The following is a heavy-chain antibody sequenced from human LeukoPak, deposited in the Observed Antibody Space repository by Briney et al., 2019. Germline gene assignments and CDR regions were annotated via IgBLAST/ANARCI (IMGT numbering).Heavy chain of an antibody. J-gene: IGHJ4*02. CDR3: ATDLIGSGYDLPVGY. D-gene: IGHD5-12*01. CDR1: GYTLTELS. Sequence: GASVKVSCKVSGYTLTELSMHWVRQAPGKGLEWMGGFDPEDVETIYAQKFQGRVTMTEDTSADTAYMELSSLRSEDTAVYYCATDLIGSGYDLPVGYRGQGTLVTVSS. V-gene: IGHV1-24*01. CDR2: FDPEDVET.